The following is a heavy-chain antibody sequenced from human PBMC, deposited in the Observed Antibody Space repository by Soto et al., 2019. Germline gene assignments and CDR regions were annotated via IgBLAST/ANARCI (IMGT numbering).Heavy chain of an antibody. D-gene: IGHD1-26*01. J-gene: IGHJ4*02. V-gene: IGHV3-7*04. Sequence: EVQLVESGGGLVQPGGSLRLSCAASGFTFSSFWMSWVRQAPGKGLGWVANIKGDGNEIYYVDSVKGRFTISRDNAKNSLYLQMNSLRADDTAVYYCARLVSAAANDYWGQGALVTVSS. CDR2: IKGDGNEI. CDR3: ARLVSAAANDY. CDR1: GFTFSSFW.